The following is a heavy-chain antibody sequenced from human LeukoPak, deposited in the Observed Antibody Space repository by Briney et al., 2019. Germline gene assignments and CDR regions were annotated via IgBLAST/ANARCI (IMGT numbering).Heavy chain of an antibody. CDR3: ARVFYDYGDYGRGLGFDY. CDR2: IYYSGST. D-gene: IGHD4-17*01. V-gene: IGHV4-31*03. CDR1: GGSISSGGYY. J-gene: IGHJ4*02. Sequence: NPSETLSLTCTVSGGSISSGGYYWSWIRQHPGKGLEWIGYIYYSGSTYYNPSLKSRVTISVDTSKNQFSLKLSSVTAADTAVYYCARVFYDYGDYGRGLGFDYWGQGTLVTVSS.